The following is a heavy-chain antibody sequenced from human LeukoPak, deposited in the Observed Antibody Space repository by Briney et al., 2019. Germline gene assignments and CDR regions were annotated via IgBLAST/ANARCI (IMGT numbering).Heavy chain of an antibody. V-gene: IGHV4-59*01. J-gene: IGHJ4*02. CDR3: ARDLYDSSGYYSDY. CDR2: IYYSGST. Sequence: SETLSLTCTVSGGSISSYYWSWFRQPPGKGLEWIGYIYYSGSTNYNPSLKSRVTISVDTSKNQFSLKLSSVNAADTAVYYCARDLYDSSGYYSDYWGQGTLVTVSS. D-gene: IGHD3-22*01. CDR1: GGSISSYY.